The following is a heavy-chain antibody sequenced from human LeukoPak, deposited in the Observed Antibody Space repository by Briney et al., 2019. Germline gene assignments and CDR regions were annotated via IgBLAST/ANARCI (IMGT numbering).Heavy chain of an antibody. D-gene: IGHD4-23*01. J-gene: IGHJ4*02. Sequence: SVKVSCTASGGTFSCYAISWVRPAPGQGLEWMGGITPIFGTANYAQKFQGRVTITADESTSTAYMELSSLRSEDTAVYYCAREGGNGYFDYWGQGTLVTVSS. CDR3: AREGGNGYFDY. V-gene: IGHV1-69*01. CDR2: ITPIFGTA. CDR1: GGTFSCYA.